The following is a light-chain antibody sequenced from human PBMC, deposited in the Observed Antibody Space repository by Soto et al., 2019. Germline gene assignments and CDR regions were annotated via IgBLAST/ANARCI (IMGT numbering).Light chain of an antibody. CDR2: DVS. V-gene: IGLV2-14*01. J-gene: IGLJ1*01. CDR3: TSYTTSSTLV. Sequence: QSALTQPASVSGSPGQSITISCTGTSSDVGGYNYVSWYQQYPGKAPKLMIYDVSNRPSGVSNRFSGSKSGNTASLTISGRQDEDEADYYCTSYTTSSTLVFGTGTKLTVL. CDR1: SSDVGGYNY.